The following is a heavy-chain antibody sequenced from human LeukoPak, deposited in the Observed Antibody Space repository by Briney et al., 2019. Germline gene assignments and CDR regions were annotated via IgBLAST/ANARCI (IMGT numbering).Heavy chain of an antibody. CDR2: INPNSGGT. CDR1: GYSFTDYF. CDR3: ARDRKAAGIYYYYYMDV. J-gene: IGHJ6*03. D-gene: IGHD6-13*01. V-gene: IGHV1-2*02. Sequence: ASVKVSCKASGYSFTDYFIHWVRQAPGQGLEWMGWINPNSGGTNYAQKFQGRVTMTRDTSISTAYMELSRLRSDDTAVYYCARDRKAAGIYYYYYMDVWGKGTTVTISS.